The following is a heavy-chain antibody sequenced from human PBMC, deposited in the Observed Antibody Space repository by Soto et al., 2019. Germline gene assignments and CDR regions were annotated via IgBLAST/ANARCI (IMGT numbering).Heavy chain of an antibody. CDR2: ISAYNGNT. D-gene: IGHD5-12*01. CDR3: ARDFVWDIVATSNWLDP. J-gene: IGHJ5*02. Sequence: GASVKVSCKASGYTFTSYGISWVRQAPGQGLEWMGWISAYNGNTNYAQKLQGRVTMTTDTSTSTAYMELRSLRSDDTAVYYCARDFVWDIVATSNWLDPWGQGTLVPVSS. CDR1: GYTFTSYG. V-gene: IGHV1-18*04.